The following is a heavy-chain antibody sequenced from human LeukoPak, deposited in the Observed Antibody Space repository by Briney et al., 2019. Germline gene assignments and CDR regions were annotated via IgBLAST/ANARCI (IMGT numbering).Heavy chain of an antibody. CDR2: INTYTGNP. D-gene: IGHD4-17*01. V-gene: IGHV7-4-1*02. CDR3: ARDYGDYVFFYYYGMDV. Sequence: ASVKVSCKASGYTFTSYAMNWVRQAPGQGLEWMGWINTYTGNPTYAQGFTGRFVFSLDTSVSTAYLQISSLKAEDTAVYYCARDYGDYVFFYYYGMDVWGQGTTVTVSS. J-gene: IGHJ6*02. CDR1: GYTFTSYA.